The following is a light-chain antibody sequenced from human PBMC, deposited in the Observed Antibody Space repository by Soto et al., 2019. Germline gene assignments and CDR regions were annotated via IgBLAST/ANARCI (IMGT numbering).Light chain of an antibody. J-gene: IGKJ4*01. CDR1: QSVGRNY. Sequence: EIVLTQSPGTLSVSPGERATLSCRASQSVGRNYLAWYQQKPGQAPRLLIHGASNRATGIPERFSGSGSGTDFTLTISRLEPEDCAVYNCQQYASSPLTFGGGTKVETK. V-gene: IGKV3-20*01. CDR3: QQYASSPLT. CDR2: GAS.